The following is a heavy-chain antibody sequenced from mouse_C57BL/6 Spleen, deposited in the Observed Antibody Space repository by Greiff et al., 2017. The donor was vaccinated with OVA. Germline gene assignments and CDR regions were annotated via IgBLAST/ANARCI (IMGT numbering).Heavy chain of an antibody. CDR2: IDPSDSYT. J-gene: IGHJ4*01. CDR1: GYTFTSYW. V-gene: IGHV1-69*01. CDR3: ARLHYGSNYAMDY. D-gene: IGHD1-1*01. Sequence: QVQLQQPGAELVMPGASVKLSCKASGYTFTSYWMHWVKQRPGQGLEWIGEIDPSDSYTNYNQKFKDKSTLTVDKSSSTASMQHSSLTSEDSAVYYCARLHYGSNYAMDYWGQGTSVTVSS.